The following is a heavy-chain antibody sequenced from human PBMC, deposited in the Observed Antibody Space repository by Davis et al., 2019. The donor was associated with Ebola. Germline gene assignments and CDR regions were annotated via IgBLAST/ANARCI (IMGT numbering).Heavy chain of an antibody. Sequence: MPSETLSLTCAVYGGSFSGYYWGWIRQPPGKGLEWIGSIYHSGSTYYNPSLKSRVTISVDTSKNQFSLKLSSVTAADTAVYYCARDQVYYYDSSGYRSYWYFDLWGRGTLVTVSS. CDR3: ARDQVYYYDSSGYRSYWYFDL. CDR2: IYHSGST. J-gene: IGHJ2*01. V-gene: IGHV4-38-2*02. D-gene: IGHD3-22*01. CDR1: GGSFSGYY.